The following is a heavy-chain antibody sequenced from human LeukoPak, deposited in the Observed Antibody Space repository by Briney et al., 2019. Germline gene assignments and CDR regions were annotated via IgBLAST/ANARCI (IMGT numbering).Heavy chain of an antibody. CDR1: GFTFSSYW. CDR2: INSDGSST. D-gene: IGHD5-24*01. V-gene: IGHV3-74*01. CDR3: ARDQWDGYNSPFDY. Sequence: GGSLRLSCAASGFTFSSYWMHWVRQAPGKELVWVSRINSDGSSTSYADSVKGRFTISRDNAKNTLYLQMNSLRAEDTAVYYCARDQWDGYNSPFDYWGQGTLVTVSS. J-gene: IGHJ4*02.